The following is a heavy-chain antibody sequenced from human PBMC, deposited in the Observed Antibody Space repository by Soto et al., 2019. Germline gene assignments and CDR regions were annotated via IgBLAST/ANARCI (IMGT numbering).Heavy chain of an antibody. Sequence: PSETLSLTCTVSGGSISSYYWSWIRQPAGKGLEWIGRIYTSGSTNYNPSLKSRVTMSVDTSKNQFSLKLSSVTAADTAVYYCARDRWARGVVTDQLLDYWGQGTLVTVSS. D-gene: IGHD3-3*01. CDR1: GGSISSYY. CDR3: ARDRWARGVVTDQLLDY. V-gene: IGHV4-4*07. J-gene: IGHJ4*02. CDR2: IYTSGST.